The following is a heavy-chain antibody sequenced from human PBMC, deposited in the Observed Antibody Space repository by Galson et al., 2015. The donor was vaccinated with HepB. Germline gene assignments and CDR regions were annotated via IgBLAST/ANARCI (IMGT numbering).Heavy chain of an antibody. Sequence: ETLSLTCTVSGGSVSSGNYYWSWIRQPPGQGLAWIGYIYSSGNTHYNPSLKSRVTISVDTSKNQFYLKLSSVTAADTAVYYCARTGYSSTWSGSYYYYMDVWGKGTAVIAS. CDR2: IYSSGNT. CDR3: ARTGYSSTWSGSYYYYMDV. V-gene: IGHV4-61*01. J-gene: IGHJ6*03. D-gene: IGHD6-13*01. CDR1: GGSVSSGNYY.